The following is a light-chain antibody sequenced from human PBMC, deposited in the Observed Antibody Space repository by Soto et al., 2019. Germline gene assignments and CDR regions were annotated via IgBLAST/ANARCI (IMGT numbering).Light chain of an antibody. V-gene: IGLV2-14*01. Sequence: QSALTQPASVSGSHGQPITISCTGTSSYVGGYNYVSWYQQHPGKSPKLLIYDVSNRPSGVSNRFAGSKSGNTASLTISGLQAEDEADYYCCSDASIGTRVFGTGTKVTVL. CDR1: SSYVGGYNY. CDR3: CSDASIGTRV. CDR2: DVS. J-gene: IGLJ1*01.